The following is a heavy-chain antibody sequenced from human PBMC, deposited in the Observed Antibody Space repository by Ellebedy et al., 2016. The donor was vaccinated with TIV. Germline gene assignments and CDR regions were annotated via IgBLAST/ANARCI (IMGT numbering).Heavy chain of an antibody. CDR2: TIPILATP. Sequence: SVKVSCXASGGTFNSYVINRVRQAPGQGLEWLGGTIPILATPKFAQKFQGRVTISADKSTRTAYMELSSLRSEDTAVYYCAREHTSGSYFEYWGQGTLVTVSS. CDR3: AREHTSGSYFEY. J-gene: IGHJ4*02. D-gene: IGHD3-10*01. CDR1: GGTFNSYV. V-gene: IGHV1-69*10.